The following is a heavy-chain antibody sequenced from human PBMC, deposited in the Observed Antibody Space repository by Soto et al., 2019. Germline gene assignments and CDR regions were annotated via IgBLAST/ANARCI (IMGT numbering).Heavy chain of an antibody. D-gene: IGHD4-17*01. CDR3: ARASRDYGDYGYYYYYMDV. CDR1: GGSISSYY. V-gene: IGHV4-59*08. Sequence: SETLSLTCTVSGGSISSYYWSWIRQPPGKGLEWIGYIYYSGSTNYNPSLKSRVTISVDTSKNQFSLKLSSVTAADTAVYYCARASRDYGDYGYYYYYMDVWGKGTTVTVSS. J-gene: IGHJ6*03. CDR2: IYYSGST.